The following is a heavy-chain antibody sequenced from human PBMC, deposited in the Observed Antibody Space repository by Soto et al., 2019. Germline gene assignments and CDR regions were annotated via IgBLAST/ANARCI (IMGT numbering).Heavy chain of an antibody. V-gene: IGHV1-18*01. Sequence: GASVKVSFKASGYTFTSYGISWVRQAPGQGLEWMGWISAYNGNTNCAQKLQGRVTMTTDTSTSTAYMELRSLRSDDTAVYYCARTGRQLVPYYYYGMDVWGQGTTVTVSS. CDR1: GYTFTSYG. D-gene: IGHD6-13*01. CDR3: ARTGRQLVPYYYYGMDV. J-gene: IGHJ6*02. CDR2: ISAYNGNT.